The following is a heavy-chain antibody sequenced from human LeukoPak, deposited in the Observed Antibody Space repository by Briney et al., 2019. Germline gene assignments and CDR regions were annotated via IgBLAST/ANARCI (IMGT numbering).Heavy chain of an antibody. D-gene: IGHD6-13*01. CDR1: GFTFDDYG. V-gene: IGHV3-20*04. J-gene: IGHJ1*01. CDR3: ARDSSSWYVSEH. CDR2: INWNGGST. Sequence: GGSLRLSCAASGFTFDDYGMSWVRQAPGKGLECLSGINWNGGSTGYADSVKGRFTISRDNAKNSLYLQMNSLRAEDTALYYCARDSSSWYVSEHWGQGTLVTVSS.